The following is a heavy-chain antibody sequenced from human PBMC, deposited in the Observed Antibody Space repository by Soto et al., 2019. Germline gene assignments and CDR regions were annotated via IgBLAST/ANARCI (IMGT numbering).Heavy chain of an antibody. V-gene: IGHV3-23*01. CDR2: ISGSGGST. CDR3: AKDLRVVVVPAATHLGY. D-gene: IGHD2-2*01. CDR1: GFTFSSYA. Sequence: PGGSLRLSCAASGFTFSSYAMSWVRQAPGKGLEWVSAISGSGGSTYYADSVKGRFTISRDNSKNTLYLQMNSLRAEDTAVYYCAKDLRVVVVPAATHLGYWGQGTLVTVSP. J-gene: IGHJ4*02.